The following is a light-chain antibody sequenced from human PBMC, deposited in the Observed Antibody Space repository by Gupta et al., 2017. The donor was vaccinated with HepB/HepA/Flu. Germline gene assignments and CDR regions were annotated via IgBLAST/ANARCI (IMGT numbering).Light chain of an antibody. J-gene: IGLJ3*02. V-gene: IGLV2-14*03. CDR1: SSAVGGYND. Sequence: SALTQPASVSGPPGQSITIPCTGTSSAVGGYNDVFWYQHDPGKAPNLLIYDVSIRLSGVVYRFSGSKSGATASLTITGLQTEDEAVYYCSSLARWYTLVLFGGGTNLTVL. CDR2: DVS. CDR3: SSLARWYTLVL.